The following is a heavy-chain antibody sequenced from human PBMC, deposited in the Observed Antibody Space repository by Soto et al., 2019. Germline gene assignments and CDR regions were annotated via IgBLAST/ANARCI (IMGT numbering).Heavy chain of an antibody. CDR3: AKRFAPSGSGWDS. J-gene: IGHJ4*02. Sequence: DVQLLESGGALVQPGESLRLSCAASGFPFSSYAMTWVRQAPGKGLEWVSTIAISGITTFYADSVRGRFTISRDNSGNTLYLQMNNLGVEDTGIYYCAKRFAPSGSGWDSWGQGTLVTVSS. CDR1: GFPFSSYA. CDR2: IAISGITT. D-gene: IGHD6-19*01. V-gene: IGHV3-23*01.